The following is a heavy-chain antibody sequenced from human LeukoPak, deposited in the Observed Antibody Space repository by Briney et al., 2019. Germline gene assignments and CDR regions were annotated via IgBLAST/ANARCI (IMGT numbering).Heavy chain of an antibody. CDR1: GLTSSIYG. J-gene: IGHJ4*02. Sequence: GGSLRLSCAGSGLTSSIYGLSWVRQAPGKGLQWVAAVVGSAGSTFYADSVKGRFTVSRDNSKTTLYLQMNSLRAEDTAVYYCAKARGATYGTCYFDYWGQGTLVTVSS. V-gene: IGHV3-23*01. CDR2: VVGSAGST. CDR3: AKARGATYGTCYFDY. D-gene: IGHD4/OR15-4a*01.